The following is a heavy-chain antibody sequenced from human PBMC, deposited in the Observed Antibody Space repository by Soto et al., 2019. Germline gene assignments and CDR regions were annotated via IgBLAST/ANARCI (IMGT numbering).Heavy chain of an antibody. CDR1: GGTFSSYA. J-gene: IGHJ6*02. V-gene: IGHV1-69*13. Sequence: GASVKVSCKASGGTFSSYAISWVRQAPGQGPEWMGGIIPIFGTANYAQKFQGRVTITADESTSTAYMELSSLRSEDTAVYYCARDKDIVVVPAAMGYYYYGMDVWGQGTTVTVSS. CDR2: IIPIFGTA. D-gene: IGHD2-2*01. CDR3: ARDKDIVVVPAAMGYYYYGMDV.